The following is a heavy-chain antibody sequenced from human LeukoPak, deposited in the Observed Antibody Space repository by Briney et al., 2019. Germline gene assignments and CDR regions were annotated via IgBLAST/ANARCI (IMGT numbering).Heavy chain of an antibody. D-gene: IGHD3-9*01. V-gene: IGHV3-66*01. CDR3: ARVRGEMYYDIPNWFDP. CDR1: GFTVSSNY. CDR2: IYSDGST. Sequence: GGSLRLSCAASGFTVSSNYMSWVRQAPGKGLEWVSVIYSDGSTYYADSVKGRFTISRDNSKNTLYLQMNSLRAEDTAVYYCARVRGEMYYDIPNWFDPWGQGTLVTVSS. J-gene: IGHJ5*02.